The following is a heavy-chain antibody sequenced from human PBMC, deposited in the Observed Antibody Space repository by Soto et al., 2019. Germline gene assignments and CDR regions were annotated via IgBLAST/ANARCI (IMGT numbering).Heavy chain of an antibody. Sequence: PSETLSLTCAVYGLSFSGYYWSWIRQPPGKGLEWIGEINHSGSTDYNPSLKSRVTISVDTSKNQFSLKLSSVTAADTAVYYCARGKRLWFGESTLIYYYYGMDVWGQGTTVTVSS. CDR2: INHSGST. V-gene: IGHV4-34*01. J-gene: IGHJ6*02. CDR3: ARGKRLWFGESTLIYYYYGMDV. D-gene: IGHD3-10*01. CDR1: GLSFSGYY.